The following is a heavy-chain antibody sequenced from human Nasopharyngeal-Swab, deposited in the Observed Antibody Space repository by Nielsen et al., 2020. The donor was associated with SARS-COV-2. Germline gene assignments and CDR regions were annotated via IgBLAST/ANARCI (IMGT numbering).Heavy chain of an antibody. CDR3: ARGGYDILTGSEGVDV. J-gene: IGHJ6*04. CDR2: IYYSGST. Sequence: WSRQPPGKGLEWIGYIYYSGSTYYNPSLKSRVTISVDTSKNQFSLKLSSVTAADTAVYYCARGGYDILTGSEGVDVWGKGTTVTVSS. V-gene: IGHV4-30-4*01. D-gene: IGHD3-9*01.